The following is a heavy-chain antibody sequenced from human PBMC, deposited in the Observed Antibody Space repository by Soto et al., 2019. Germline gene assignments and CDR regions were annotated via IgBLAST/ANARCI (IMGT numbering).Heavy chain of an antibody. J-gene: IGHJ6*02. CDR3: ARGLGYGDYDHYYGMDV. CDR1: GYTFTSYD. V-gene: IGHV1-8*01. CDR2: MNPNSGNT. Sequence: ASVEVSCKASGYTFTSYDINWVRQATGQGLEWMGWMNPNSGNTGYAQKFQGRVTMTRNTSISTAYMELSSLRSEDTAVYYCARGLGYGDYDHYYGMDVWGQGTTVTVSS. D-gene: IGHD4-17*01.